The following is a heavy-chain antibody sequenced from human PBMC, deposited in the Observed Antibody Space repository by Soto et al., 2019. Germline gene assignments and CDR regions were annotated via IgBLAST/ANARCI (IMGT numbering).Heavy chain of an antibody. V-gene: IGHV3-30*18. CDR1: GFTFSSYG. Sequence: GGSLRLSCAASGFTFSSYGMHWVRQAPGKGLEWVAVISYDGSNKYYADSVKGRFTISRDNSKNTLYLQMNSLRAEDKAVYYCAKDLALGGCSGGSCYDYYYYGMDVWGQGTTVTVSS. D-gene: IGHD2-15*01. CDR2: ISYDGSNK. CDR3: AKDLALGGCSGGSCYDYYYYGMDV. J-gene: IGHJ6*02.